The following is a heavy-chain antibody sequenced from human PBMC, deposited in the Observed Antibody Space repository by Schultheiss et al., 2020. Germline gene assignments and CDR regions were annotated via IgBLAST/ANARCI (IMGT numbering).Heavy chain of an antibody. J-gene: IGHJ5*02. V-gene: IGHV3-48*01. Sequence: GGSLRLSCAASGFTFSSYGMHWVRQAPGKGLEWVSYISSSSSTIYYADSVKGRFTISRDNSKNTLYLQMNSLRAEDTAVYYCAKGPYGGQVTWGQGTLVTVSS. CDR1: GFTFSSYG. CDR2: ISSSSSTI. CDR3: AKGPYGGQVT. D-gene: IGHD4-23*01.